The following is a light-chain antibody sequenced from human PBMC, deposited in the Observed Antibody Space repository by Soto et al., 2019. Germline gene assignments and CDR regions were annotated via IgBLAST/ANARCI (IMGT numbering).Light chain of an antibody. V-gene: IGLV1-44*01. CDR2: TNN. Sequence: QSVLTQPPSASGTAGQRVTIFCSGSSSNIAGNSVNWYQQLPGTAPKLLIYTNNQRPSGVPERFSGSKSGTSASLAISGLQSEDEAEYYCVTWDDSLNGVVFGGGTKVTVL. CDR1: SSNIAGNS. CDR3: VTWDDSLNGVV. J-gene: IGLJ2*01.